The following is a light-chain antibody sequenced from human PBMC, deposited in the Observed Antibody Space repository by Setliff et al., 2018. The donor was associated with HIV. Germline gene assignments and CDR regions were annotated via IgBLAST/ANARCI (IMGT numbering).Light chain of an antibody. J-gene: IGLJ1*01. CDR2: DVT. Sequence: QSVLTQPASVSGSPGRSMTISCTGTNSDIGTYNYVSWYQQHPGKAPKLMIYDVTKRPSGVPDRFSGSKSGNTASLTISGLQAEDEADYYCCSYAGSAYVFGTGTKVTVL. CDR1: NSDIGTYNY. CDR3: CSYAGSAYV. V-gene: IGLV2-11*01.